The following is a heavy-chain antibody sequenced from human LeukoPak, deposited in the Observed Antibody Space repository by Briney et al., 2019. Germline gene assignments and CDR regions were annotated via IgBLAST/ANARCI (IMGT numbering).Heavy chain of an antibody. V-gene: IGHV3-23*01. CDR2: ITGDGNT. CDR1: GFIFSNYA. D-gene: IGHD3-10*01. CDR3: AKVEVRGSGNYYFDY. J-gene: IGHJ4*02. Sequence: PGGSLRLSCAASGFIFSNYAMTWVRQAPGKGLEWVSAITGDGNTYYADSVKGRFTISRDNSQKTLYLQMNSLRDEDTAIYSCAKVEVRGSGNYYFDYWGQGALVTVSS.